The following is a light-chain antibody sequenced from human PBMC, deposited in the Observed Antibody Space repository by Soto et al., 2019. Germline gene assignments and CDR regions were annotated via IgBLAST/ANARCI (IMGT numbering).Light chain of an antibody. J-gene: IGLJ2*01. CDR3: QTWGSGTVV. CDR2: LNSDGSH. V-gene: IGLV4-69*01. Sequence: QLVLTQSPSASASLGASVKLTCTLSRGHRSYAIAWHQQQPEKGPRYLMKLNSDGSHSKGDGIPDRFSGSSSGAERYLTISSLQSEDEADYYCQTWGSGTVVFGGGTKLTVL. CDR1: RGHRSYA.